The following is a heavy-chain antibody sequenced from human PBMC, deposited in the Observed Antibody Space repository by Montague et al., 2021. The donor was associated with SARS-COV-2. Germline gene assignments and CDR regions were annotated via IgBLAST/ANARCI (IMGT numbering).Heavy chain of an antibody. D-gene: IGHD3-9*01. CDR3: AHLIRYYDIFTGIPFDY. CDR1: GFSLSTPNVG. Sequence: PALVKPTQTLTLTCTFSGFSLSTPNVGVGWIRQPPGKALERLAXXXSXXXKRXSPSLQSRLTITKDTSKNPVVLSLTNVDPVDTATYYCAHLIRYYDIFTGIPFDYWGQGTQVTVSS. V-gene: IGHV2-5*01. CDR2: XXSXXXK. J-gene: IGHJ4*02.